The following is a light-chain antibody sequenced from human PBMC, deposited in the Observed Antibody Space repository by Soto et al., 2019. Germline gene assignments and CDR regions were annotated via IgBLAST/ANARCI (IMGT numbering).Light chain of an antibody. V-gene: IGLV3-1*01. CDR1: KLGDKY. CDR3: QAWDSSTVV. Sequence: SYELTQPPSVSVSPGQTASINCSGDKLGDKYACWYQQKPGQSPVLVIYQDSKRPSGIPERFSGSNSGNTATLTISGTQAMDEADYYCQAWDSSTVVFCGGTKLTVL. J-gene: IGLJ2*01. CDR2: QDS.